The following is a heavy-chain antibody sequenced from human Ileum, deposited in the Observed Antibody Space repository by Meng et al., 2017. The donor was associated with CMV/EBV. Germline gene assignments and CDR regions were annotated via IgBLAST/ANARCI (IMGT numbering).Heavy chain of an antibody. D-gene: IGHD3-22*01. J-gene: IGHJ1*01. CDR2: INYRGTT. CDR3: ARAISGHYYVP. CDR1: GGSISSGDYY. Sequence: QLRGSGPGLVQPSQPLSPPCPVVGGSISSGDYYWSWIREPPGKGLEWIGYINYRGTTYYNPSLKSRLTISVDTSNNQFSLILSSVTAADTALYYCARAISGHYYVPWGQGTLVTVSS. V-gene: IGHV4-30-4*08.